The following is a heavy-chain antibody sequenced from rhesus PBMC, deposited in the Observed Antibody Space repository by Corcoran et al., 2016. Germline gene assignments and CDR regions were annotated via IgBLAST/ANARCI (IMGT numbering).Heavy chain of an antibody. CDR1: GYSISSGYG. CDR3: ARALAGTTDY. J-gene: IGHJ4*01. Sequence: QVQLQESGPGLVKPSETLSLTCAVSGYSISSGYGWSWIRQPPGKGLECIGYFGGSSGSTNDNPSLKSLVTISKDTSKNQFSLKLSSVTAADTAVYYCARALAGTTDYWGQGVLVTVSS. V-gene: IGHV4-127*01. D-gene: IGHD1-14*01. CDR2: FGGSSGST.